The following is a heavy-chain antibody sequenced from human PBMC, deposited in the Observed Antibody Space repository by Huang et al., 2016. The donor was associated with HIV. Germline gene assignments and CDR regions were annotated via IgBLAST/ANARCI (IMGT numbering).Heavy chain of an antibody. D-gene: IGHD3-22*01. CDR3: ARGDYYDSSGYHPGYFDY. V-gene: IGHV3-33*04. Sequence: VQLIESGGGVVQPGKSLRLSCATSGFILSNYGMHWVRQAPGKGLKLVAFIGNDGMKKKYADSVWVRFTVGRDNGNKTLFLQMRSLGVDDTAVYYCARGDYYDSSGYHPGYFDYWGQGILVTVSS. CDR1: GFILSNYG. CDR2: IGNDGMKK. J-gene: IGHJ4*02.